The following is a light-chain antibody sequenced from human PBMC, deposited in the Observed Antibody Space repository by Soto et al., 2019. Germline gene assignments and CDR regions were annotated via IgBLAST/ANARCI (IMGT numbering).Light chain of an antibody. CDR1: SSDVGGYNY. Sequence: QSLLPQPSSVSGSPGQSITVSFTGTSSDVGGYNYVSWYQRHPGKAPELMIYEVTNRPSGVSNRFSGSKSGNTASLTISGLQAEDEADYYCCSYTSRTTLVFGTGTKVTVL. J-gene: IGLJ1*01. V-gene: IGLV2-14*01. CDR2: EVT. CDR3: CSYTSRTTLV.